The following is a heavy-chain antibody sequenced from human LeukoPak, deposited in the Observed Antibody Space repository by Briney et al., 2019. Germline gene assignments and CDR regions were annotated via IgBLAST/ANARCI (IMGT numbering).Heavy chain of an antibody. Sequence: PGGSLRLSCAASGFTFSDYYMSWIRQAPGKGLEWVSYISSGGSSIYYADSVKGRFTISRDNAKNSLYLQMNSLRAEDTAMYYCARDAQGDSGYGRRGGYFDYWGQGTLVTVSS. J-gene: IGHJ4*02. D-gene: IGHD5-12*01. CDR2: ISSGGSSI. CDR3: ARDAQGDSGYGRRGGYFDY. CDR1: GFTFSDYY. V-gene: IGHV3-11*04.